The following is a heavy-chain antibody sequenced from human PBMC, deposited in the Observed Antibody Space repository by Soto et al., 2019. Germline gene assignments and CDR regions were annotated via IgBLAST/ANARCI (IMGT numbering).Heavy chain of an antibody. J-gene: IGHJ4*02. D-gene: IGHD3-22*01. V-gene: IGHV1-18*01. CDR3: ARDLGGQIVDY. CDR2: ISGYNGNT. Sequence: QVQLVQSGAEVKKPGASVKVSCKASGYTFTSYGISWVRQAPGQGLEWMGWISGYNGNTKYAQKLKGRVTMTTDTSTSTANMEPRSLTSADTDVYYCARDLGGQIVDYWGQGPLVTVSS. CDR1: GYTFTSYG.